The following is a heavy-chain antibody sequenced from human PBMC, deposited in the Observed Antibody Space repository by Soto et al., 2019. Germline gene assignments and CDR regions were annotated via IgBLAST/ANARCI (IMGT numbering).Heavy chain of an antibody. CDR1: GGSFSGYY. CDR2: INHSGST. V-gene: IGHV4-34*01. Sequence: SETLSLTCAVYGGSFSGYYWIWIRQPPGKGLEWIGEINHSGSTNYNPSLKSRVTISVDTSKNQFSLKLSSVTAADTAVYYCARAQLWLRYMIFWGQGTLVTVSS. CDR3: ARAQLWLRYMIF. J-gene: IGHJ4*02. D-gene: IGHD5-18*01.